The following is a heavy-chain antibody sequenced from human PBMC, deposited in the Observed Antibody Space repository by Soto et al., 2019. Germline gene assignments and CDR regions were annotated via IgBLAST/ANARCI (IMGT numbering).Heavy chain of an antibody. J-gene: IGHJ4*02. CDR2: IYYSGST. V-gene: IGHV4-59*01. Sequence: PPVTLRHTRRVAGVSISSYYWRLIRTKTGKGLEWIGYIYYSGSTNYNPSLKSRVTISVDTSKNQFSLKLSSVTAADTAVYYCARRSDSSRWYFDYWGQGTLVTVSS. CDR1: GVSISSYY. D-gene: IGHD6-13*01. CDR3: ARRSDSSRWYFDY.